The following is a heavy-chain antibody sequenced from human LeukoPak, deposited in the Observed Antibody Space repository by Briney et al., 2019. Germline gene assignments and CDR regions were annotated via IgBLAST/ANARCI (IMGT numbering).Heavy chain of an antibody. D-gene: IGHD2-15*01. CDR1: GFTFSSYG. V-gene: IGHV3-30*03. CDR3: AIGYCSGGSCPNYYGMDV. CDR2: ISYDGSNK. J-gene: IGHJ6*02. Sequence: GGSLRLSCAASGFTFSSYGIHWVRQAPGKGLEWGAVISYDGSNKYYADSVKGRFTISRDNSKNTLYLQMNSLRAEDTAVYYCAIGYCSGGSCPNYYGMDVWGQGTTVTVSS.